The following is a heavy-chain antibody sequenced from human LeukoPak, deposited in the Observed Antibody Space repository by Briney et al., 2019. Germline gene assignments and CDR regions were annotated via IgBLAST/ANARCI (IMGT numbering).Heavy chain of an antibody. D-gene: IGHD6-13*01. CDR2: INHSGST. CDR1: RGSFSGYY. J-gene: IGHJ3*02. Sequence: PSETLSLTCAVYRGSFSGYYWSWIRQPPGKGLEWIGEINHSGSTNYNPSLKSRVTISVDTSKNQFSLKLSSVTAADTAVYYCARGPEQQLVAAFDIWGQGTMVTVSS. CDR3: ARGPEQQLVAAFDI. V-gene: IGHV4-34*01.